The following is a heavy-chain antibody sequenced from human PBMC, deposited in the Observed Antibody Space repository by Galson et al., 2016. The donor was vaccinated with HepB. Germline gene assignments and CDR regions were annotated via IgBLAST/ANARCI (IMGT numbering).Heavy chain of an antibody. Sequence: SVKVSCKASGGTFSNYGVSWVRQAPGQGLEWMGGINSIFGTANYAQRFQGRAAITADESTGTAYMELSSLKSDDTAVYYCAREGQWLVGGFDPWGQGTLVTVSS. CDR1: GGTFSNYG. V-gene: IGHV1-69*13. CDR3: AREGQWLVGGFDP. D-gene: IGHD6-19*01. J-gene: IGHJ5*02. CDR2: INSIFGTA.